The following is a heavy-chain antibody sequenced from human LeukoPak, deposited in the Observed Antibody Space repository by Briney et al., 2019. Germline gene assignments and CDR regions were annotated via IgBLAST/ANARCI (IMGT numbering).Heavy chain of an antibody. D-gene: IGHD6-19*01. V-gene: IGHV3-21*01. CDR2: ISSSSSYI. CDR3: ARDPGGLAVAEKWSFDY. CDR1: GFSFSSNS. Sequence: GGSLRLSCAASGFSFSSNSMNWVRQAPGKGLEWVSSISSSSSYIYYADSVKGRFTISRDNAKNSLYLQMNSLRAEDTAVYYCARDPGGLAVAEKWSFDYWGQGTLVTVSS. J-gene: IGHJ4*02.